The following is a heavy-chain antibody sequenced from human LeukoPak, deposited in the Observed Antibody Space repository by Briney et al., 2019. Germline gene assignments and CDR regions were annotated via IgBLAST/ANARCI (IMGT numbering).Heavy chain of an antibody. J-gene: IGHJ4*02. CDR2: INHSGSN. D-gene: IGHD3-3*01. V-gene: IGHV4-34*01. Sequence: PSETLSLTCADYGGSFRGYYWSWICQPPGTGLEWIGEINHSGSNNYNPSLQSRDTISVDTSNNQFALKLSSVTAADTAVYYCARGKRYYDFWSGKTRHGLDYWGQGTLVTVSS. CDR3: ARGKRYYDFWSGKTRHGLDY. CDR1: GGSFRGYY.